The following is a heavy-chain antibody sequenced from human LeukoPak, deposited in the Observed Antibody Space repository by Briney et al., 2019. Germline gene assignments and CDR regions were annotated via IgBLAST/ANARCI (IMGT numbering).Heavy chain of an antibody. J-gene: IGHJ4*02. CDR2: VYYSGST. D-gene: IGHD6-13*01. CDR3: AKTGYNFDY. Sequence: SETLSLTCTVSGGSISSSSYYWGWISQPPEKGLEWIGSVYYSGSTYYNPSLKSRVTISVDTSKNQFSLKLSSVTAADTAVYYCAKTGYNFDYWGQGTLVTVSS. V-gene: IGHV4-39*07. CDR1: GGSISSSSYY.